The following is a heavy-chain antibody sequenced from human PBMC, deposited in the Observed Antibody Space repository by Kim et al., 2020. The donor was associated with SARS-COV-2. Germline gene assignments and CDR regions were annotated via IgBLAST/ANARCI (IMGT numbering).Heavy chain of an antibody. CDR1: GFTFSNAW. CDR2: IKSKTDGGTT. D-gene: IGHD1-26*01. Sequence: GGSLRLSCAASGFTFSNAWMSWVRQAPGKGLEWVGRIKSKTDGGTTDYAAPVKGRFTISRDDSKNTLYLQMNSLKTEDTAVYYCTTDQKTGMGGGSYWEDYWGQGTLVTVSS. V-gene: IGHV3-15*01. J-gene: IGHJ4*02. CDR3: TTDQKTGMGGGSYWEDY.